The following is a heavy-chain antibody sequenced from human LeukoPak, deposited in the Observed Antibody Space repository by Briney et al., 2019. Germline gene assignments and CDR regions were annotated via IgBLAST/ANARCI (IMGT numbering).Heavy chain of an antibody. CDR3: ARDRGLFDY. CDR2: IIGSGGST. J-gene: IGHJ4*02. Sequence: GGSLRLSCAASGFTFSSYAMSWVRQAPGKGLEWVSAIIGSGGSTYYADSVKGRFTISRDNAKNSLYLQMNSLRAEDTAVYYCARDRGLFDYWGQGTLVTVSS. V-gene: IGHV3-23*01. CDR1: GFTFSSYA.